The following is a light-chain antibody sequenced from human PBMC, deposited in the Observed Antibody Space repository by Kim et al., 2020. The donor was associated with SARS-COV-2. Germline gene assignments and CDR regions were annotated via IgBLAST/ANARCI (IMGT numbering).Light chain of an antibody. CDR2: EAS. CDR3: QQRSDWPIT. V-gene: IGKV3-11*01. J-gene: IGKJ5*01. CDR1: QSVNNY. Sequence: EIVLTQSPATLSLSPGDRVTLSCRASQSVNNYLAWYQRKPGHVPRLLIYEASYRATGVPARFSGSGSGTDFTLTISSLEPEDFAVYFCQQRSDWPITFGQGTRLEIK.